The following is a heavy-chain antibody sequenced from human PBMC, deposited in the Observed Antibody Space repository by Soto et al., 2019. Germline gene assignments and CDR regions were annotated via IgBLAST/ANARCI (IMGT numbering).Heavy chain of an antibody. CDR3: ARDDLQMIVVVITQKFDY. CDR1: GFTFTNYW. CDR2: IDGVGTGT. D-gene: IGHD3-22*01. Sequence: GSLRLSCAASGFTFTNYWMHWVRQVPGKGLVWVSRIDGVGTGTSYSDSVRGRFTISRDNAENTLYLQMNSLRAEDTAVYYCARDDLQMIVVVITQKFDYWGQGTLVTVSS. J-gene: IGHJ4*02. V-gene: IGHV3-74*01.